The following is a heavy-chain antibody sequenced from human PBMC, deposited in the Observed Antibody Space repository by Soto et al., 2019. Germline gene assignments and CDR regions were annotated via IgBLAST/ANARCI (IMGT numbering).Heavy chain of an antibody. CDR2: IYWDDDK. CDR1: GFSLTSRLMG. D-gene: IGHD1-1*01. V-gene: IGHV2-5*02. J-gene: IGHJ4*02. Sequence: QITLKESAPTRVKPTQTLTLTCTFSGFSLTSRLMGVGWIRQPPGKALEWLAFIYWDDDKRYSPSLRSRLTITKDTSGNQVVLTMTNMDPVDTATYYCAHRLSGYNWNGGYFDYWGQGALVTVSS. CDR3: AHRLSGYNWNGGYFDY.